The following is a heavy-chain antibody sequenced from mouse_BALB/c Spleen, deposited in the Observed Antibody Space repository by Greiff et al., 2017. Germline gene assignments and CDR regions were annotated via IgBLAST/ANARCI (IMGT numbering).Heavy chain of an antibody. J-gene: IGHJ2*01. Sequence: DVMLVESGGGLVKPGGSLKLSCAASGFTFSDYYMYWVRQTPEKRLEWVATISDGGSYTYYPDSVKGRFTISRDNAKNNLYLQMSSLKSEDTAMYYCARLSLRDYFDCWGQGTTLTVSS. V-gene: IGHV5-4*02. CDR2: ISDGGSYT. CDR1: GFTFSDYY. CDR3: ARLSLRDYFDC.